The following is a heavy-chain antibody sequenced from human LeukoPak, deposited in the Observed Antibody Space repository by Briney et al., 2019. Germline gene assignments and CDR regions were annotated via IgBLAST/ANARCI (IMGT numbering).Heavy chain of an antibody. D-gene: IGHD6-6*01. V-gene: IGHV1-18*01. Sequence: ASVKVSCKASGYTFTSYGISWVRQAPGQGLEWLGWISAYNGNTNDAQKLQGRVTMTTDTSTSPAYMELRSLRSDDTAVYYCARDLDSSSSWTAFDIWGQGTMVTVSS. J-gene: IGHJ3*02. CDR2: ISAYNGNT. CDR1: GYTFTSYG. CDR3: ARDLDSSSSWTAFDI.